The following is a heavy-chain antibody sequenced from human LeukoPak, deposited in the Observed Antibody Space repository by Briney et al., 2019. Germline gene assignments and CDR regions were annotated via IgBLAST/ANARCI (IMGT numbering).Heavy chain of an antibody. CDR3: ARDKVGATGY. J-gene: IGHJ4*02. Sequence: ASVKVSCKASGYTFTGYYMHWVRQAPGQGLEWMGWISPNSGGTNYAQKFQGRVTMTRDTSISTAYMELSRLRSDDTAVYYCARDKVGATGYWGQGTLVTVSS. CDR1: GYTFTGYY. V-gene: IGHV1-2*02. D-gene: IGHD1-26*01. CDR2: ISPNSGGT.